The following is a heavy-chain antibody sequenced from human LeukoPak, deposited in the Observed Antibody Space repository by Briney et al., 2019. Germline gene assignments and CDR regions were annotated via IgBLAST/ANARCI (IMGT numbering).Heavy chain of an antibody. J-gene: IGHJ3*01. CDR2: ISGSGGAT. V-gene: IGHV3-23*01. Sequence: PGGSLRLSCAASGFTFTDYAMNWVRQAPGKGLEWVSVISGSGGATFYADSLEGRFTIPRDSSQNTVYLQMNSLRAEDTAVYYCAKDRGDFFDNSGDAFDVWGQGTMVTVSS. CDR1: GFTFTDYA. D-gene: IGHD3-22*01. CDR3: AKDRGDFFDNSGDAFDV.